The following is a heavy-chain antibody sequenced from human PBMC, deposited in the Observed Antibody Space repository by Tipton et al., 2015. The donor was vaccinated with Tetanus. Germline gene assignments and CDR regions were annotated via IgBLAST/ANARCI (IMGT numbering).Heavy chain of an antibody. CDR1: GGSISTYH. Sequence: LRLSCTVSGGSISTYHWNWIRQSPGKGLEWIGYIDYFGSTKYNPSLKSRVAMSVDTSKNQLSLRLNSVTSADTAVYYCARTSGYMYSYCWGQGTLVIVSS. CDR3: ARTSGYMYSYC. V-gene: IGHV4-59*01. D-gene: IGHD3-3*01. J-gene: IGHJ1*01. CDR2: IDYFGST.